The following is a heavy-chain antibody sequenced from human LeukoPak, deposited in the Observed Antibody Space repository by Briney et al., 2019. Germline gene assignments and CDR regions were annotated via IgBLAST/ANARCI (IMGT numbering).Heavy chain of an antibody. CDR1: GGSVTSN. D-gene: IGHD2-2*01. CDR3: ARDPVDQPYWFFDL. CDR2: IYYSGST. J-gene: IGHJ2*01. V-gene: IGHV4-39*07. Sequence: SETLSLTCTVSGGSVTSNWGWIRQPPEKGLEWIGSIYYSGSTYYNPSLKSRVTISVDTSEKQFSLKLSSVTAADTAVYYCARDPVDQPYWFFDLWGRGTLVTVSS.